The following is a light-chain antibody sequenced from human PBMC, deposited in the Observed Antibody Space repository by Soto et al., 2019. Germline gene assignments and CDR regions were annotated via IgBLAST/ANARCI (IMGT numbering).Light chain of an antibody. CDR3: HQARRFPYT. CDR1: QDMQKW. J-gene: IGKJ3*01. V-gene: IGKV1-12*01. Sequence: DIQMTQSPSFVSASVGDTINITCRARQDMQKWLAWYQQKPGQAPKVLIYAASNLESGVSSRFSGSCSGTEFSLTISSRQTEDFANDFCHQARRFPYTFGPGTKVDIE. CDR2: AAS.